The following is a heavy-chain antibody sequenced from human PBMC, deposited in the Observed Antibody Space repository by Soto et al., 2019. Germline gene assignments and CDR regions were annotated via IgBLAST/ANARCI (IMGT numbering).Heavy chain of an antibody. V-gene: IGHV1-69*13. J-gene: IGHJ6*02. D-gene: IGHD5-12*01. CDR3: ARWRGLGDSGYRGSGEPAMLYYYYYYGMDV. CDR2: IIPIFGTA. CDR1: GGTFSSYA. Sequence: ASLKVSCKASGGTFSSYAISWVRQAPGQGLEWMGGIIPIFGTANYAQKFQGRVTITADESTSTAYMELSSLRSEDTAVYYCARWRGLGDSGYRGSGEPAMLYYYYYYGMDVWGQGTTVTASS.